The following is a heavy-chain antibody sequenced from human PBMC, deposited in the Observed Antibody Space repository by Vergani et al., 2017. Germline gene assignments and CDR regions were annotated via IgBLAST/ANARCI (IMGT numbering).Heavy chain of an antibody. CDR1: GFTFSSYA. CDR2: ISGSGGST. Sequence: EVQLLESGGGLVQPGGSLRLSCAASGFTFSSYAMSWVRQAPGKGLEWVSAISGSGGSTYYADSVKGRFTISRDNAKNTLYLQMNSLRAEDTAVYYCATDVTRCYYYYMDVWGEGTTVTVSS. V-gene: IGHV3-23*01. CDR3: ATDVTRCYYYYMDV. D-gene: IGHD1-14*01. J-gene: IGHJ6*03.